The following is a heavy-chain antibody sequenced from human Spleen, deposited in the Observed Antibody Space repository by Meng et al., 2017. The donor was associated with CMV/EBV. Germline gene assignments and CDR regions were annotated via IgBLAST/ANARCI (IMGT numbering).Heavy chain of an antibody. D-gene: IGHD3-3*02. CDR3: AKDGHHCWSNSCQREYYSLGMDA. CDR1: GFMFDDYG. J-gene: IGHJ6*02. V-gene: IGHV3-20*04. CDR2: IIWNGGSS. Sequence: GESLKISCAASGFMFDDYGMSWVRQAPGKGLEWVSGIIWNGGSSAYADSMEGRFTILRDDSANTLFLQMNSLRAEDTAVYYCAKDGHHCWSNSCQREYYSLGMDAWGQGTTVTVSS.